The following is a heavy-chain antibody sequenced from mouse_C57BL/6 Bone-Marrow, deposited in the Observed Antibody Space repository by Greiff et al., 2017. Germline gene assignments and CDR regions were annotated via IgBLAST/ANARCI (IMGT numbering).Heavy chain of an antibody. CDR2: IHPNSGST. J-gene: IGHJ1*03. Sequence: QVHVQQPGAELVKPGASVKLSCKASGYTFTSYCMHWVKQSPGQGLEWIGMIHPNSGSTNYNEKFKGKATLTVDKSSSTAYMQLSSLTSEDSATYYCAKEKGFPYWYLEVWGTGTTATVSS. CDR1: GYTFTSYC. CDR3: AKEKGFPYWYLEV. V-gene: IGHV1-64*01.